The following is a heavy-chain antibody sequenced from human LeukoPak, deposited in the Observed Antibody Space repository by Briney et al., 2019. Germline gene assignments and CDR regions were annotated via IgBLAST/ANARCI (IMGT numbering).Heavy chain of an antibody. J-gene: IGHJ4*02. CDR1: GGSISSYY. Sequence: SETLSLTCTVSGGSISSYYWSWIRQPPGKGLERIGYIYYSGSTNYNPSLKSRVTISVDTSRNQFSLRLSSVTAADTAVYYCARVTGYMIEDYFDYWGQGTLVTVSS. V-gene: IGHV4-59*01. CDR3: ARVTGYMIEDYFDY. D-gene: IGHD3-22*01. CDR2: IYYSGST.